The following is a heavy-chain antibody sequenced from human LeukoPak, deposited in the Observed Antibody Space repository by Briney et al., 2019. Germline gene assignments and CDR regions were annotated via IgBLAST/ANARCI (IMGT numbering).Heavy chain of an antibody. J-gene: IGHJ4*02. CDR3: ETGVLLDEMATDY. CDR1: GFTFSDYY. Sequence: KPGGSLRLSCAASGFTFSDYYMSWIRQAPGKGLEWASYISSSGSTIYYADSVKGRFTISRDNAKNSLYLQMNSLRAEDTAVYYCETGVLLDEMATDYWGQGTLVTVSS. V-gene: IGHV3-11*04. CDR2: ISSSGSTI. D-gene: IGHD5-24*01.